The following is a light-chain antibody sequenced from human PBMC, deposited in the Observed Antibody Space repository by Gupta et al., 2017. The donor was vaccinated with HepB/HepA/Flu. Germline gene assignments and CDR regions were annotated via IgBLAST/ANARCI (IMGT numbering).Light chain of an antibody. CDR3: QVWDSSSDHRVI. J-gene: IGLJ2*01. V-gene: IGLV3-21*03. CDR1: NIGTKS. Sequence: SYVLTQPPSVSVAPGKTARITCGGNNIGTKSVHWYQQKPGQAPVLVVYDDSDRPSGIPERFSGSNSGNTATLTISRVDAGDEADYYCQVWDSSSDHRVIFGGGTKLTVL. CDR2: DDS.